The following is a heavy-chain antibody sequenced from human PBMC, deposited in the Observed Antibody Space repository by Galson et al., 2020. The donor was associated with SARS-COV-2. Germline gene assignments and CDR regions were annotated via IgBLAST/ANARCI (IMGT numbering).Heavy chain of an antibody. J-gene: IGHJ5*02. D-gene: IGHD2-21*02. CDR2: ISAYNGNT. CDR1: GYTFTSYG. V-gene: IGHV1-18*01. Sequence: ASVKVSCKASGYTFTSYGISWVRQAPGQGLEWMGWISAYNGNTNYAQKLQGRVTMTTDTSTSTAYMELRSLRSDDTAVYYCARDIVAYCGGDCYSWFDPWGQGTLVTVSS. CDR3: ARDIVAYCGGDCYSWFDP.